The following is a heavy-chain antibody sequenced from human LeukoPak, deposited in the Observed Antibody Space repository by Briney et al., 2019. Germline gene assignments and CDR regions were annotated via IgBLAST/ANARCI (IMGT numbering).Heavy chain of an antibody. V-gene: IGHV3-23*01. CDR3: AKESGYSSGWYEDPHFDY. CDR1: GLTSNNYA. CDR2: ISVSGGST. J-gene: IGHJ4*02. Sequence: GGSLRLSCAASGLTSNNYAMSWVRQAPGKGLEWVAGISVSGGSTFYADSVKGRFTISRDNSKNTLYLQMNSLRAEDTAVYYCAKESGYSSGWYEDPHFDYWGQGTLVTVSS. D-gene: IGHD6-19*01.